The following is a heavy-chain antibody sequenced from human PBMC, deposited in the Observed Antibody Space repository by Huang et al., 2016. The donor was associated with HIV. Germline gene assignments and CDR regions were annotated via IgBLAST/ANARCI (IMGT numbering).Heavy chain of an antibody. CDR2: ISGDGAST. V-gene: IGHV3-74*01. CDR1: GLTVSSSW. J-gene: IGHJ6*02. Sequence: GGSRRRACVAAGLTVSSSWMHWVRQAPGKGRVWVSRISGDGASTHSADSVKGRFTISRDNAKNTLFLQMNSLRAEDTAVYYYAMDVWGQGTTVTVSS. CDR3: AMDV.